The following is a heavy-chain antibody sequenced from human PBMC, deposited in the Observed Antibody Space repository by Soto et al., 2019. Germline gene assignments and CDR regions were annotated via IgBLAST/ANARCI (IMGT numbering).Heavy chain of an antibody. V-gene: IGHV1-2*02. D-gene: IGHD3-10*01. Sequence: ASVKVSCKASGYTFTGYYMHWVRQAPGQGLGWMGWINPNSGGTNYAQKFQGRVTMTRDTSISTAYMELSRLRSDDTAVYYCARDGKKLLWFGELLGWFGPWGQGTLVTVSS. CDR2: INPNSGGT. CDR1: GYTFTGYY. CDR3: ARDGKKLLWFGELLGWFGP. J-gene: IGHJ5*02.